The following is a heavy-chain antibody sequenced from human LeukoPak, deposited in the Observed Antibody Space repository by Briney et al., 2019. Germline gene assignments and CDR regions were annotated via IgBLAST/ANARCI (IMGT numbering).Heavy chain of an antibody. CDR1: GYSISSGNY. Sequence: SETLSLTCTVSGYSISSGNYWDWIRPPPGKGLEWIGSIYHSGSTYYNPSLKSRVTISVDTSKNQFSLKLSSVTAADTAVYYCARDETYSSDWQSNHYYYYMDVWGKGTTVTVSS. V-gene: IGHV4-38-2*02. CDR2: IYHSGST. CDR3: ARDETYSSDWQSNHYYYYMDV. D-gene: IGHD6-19*01. J-gene: IGHJ6*03.